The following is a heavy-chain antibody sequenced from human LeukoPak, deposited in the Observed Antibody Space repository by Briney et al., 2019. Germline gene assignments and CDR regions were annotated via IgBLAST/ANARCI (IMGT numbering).Heavy chain of an antibody. V-gene: IGHV3-53*01. CDR2: IYSDNT. J-gene: IGHJ4*02. CDR1: GFTVSSNS. CDR3: ARRAGAYTHPYDY. Sequence: GSLRLSCTVSGFTVSSNSMSWVRQAPGKGLEWVSFIYSDNTHYSDSVKGRFTISRDNSKNTLYLQMNSLRAEDTAVYYCARRAGAYTHPYDYWGQGTLVTVSS. D-gene: IGHD3-16*01.